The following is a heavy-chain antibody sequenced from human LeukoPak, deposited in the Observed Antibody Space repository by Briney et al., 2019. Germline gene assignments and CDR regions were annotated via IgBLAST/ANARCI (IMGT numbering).Heavy chain of an antibody. D-gene: IGHD3-3*01. CDR1: GFTINNNY. V-gene: IGHV3-53*01. CDR2: IYSDRST. J-gene: IGHJ4*02. Sequence: GGSLRLSCTASGFTINNNYMSWVRQAPGKGLEWVSIIYSDRSTYYPESVKGRFTISRDDSKNTLLLQMDSLRVEDTAIYYCARDPAKFWSGHDYWGQGTLVTVSS. CDR3: ARDPAKFWSGHDY.